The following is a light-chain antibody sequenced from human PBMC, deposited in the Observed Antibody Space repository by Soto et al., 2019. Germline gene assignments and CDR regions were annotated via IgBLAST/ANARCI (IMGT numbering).Light chain of an antibody. CDR3: QQYAGSPYT. Sequence: EIVLTQSPGTLSLSPGERATLSCRASQSVSSSYLAWYQQKPGQAPRLLIYDASYRTTGIPARFSGSGSGTDFTLTISRLEPEDFALYYCQQYAGSPYTFGHGTRLEIK. J-gene: IGKJ2*01. CDR1: QSVSSSY. CDR2: DAS. V-gene: IGKV3-20*01.